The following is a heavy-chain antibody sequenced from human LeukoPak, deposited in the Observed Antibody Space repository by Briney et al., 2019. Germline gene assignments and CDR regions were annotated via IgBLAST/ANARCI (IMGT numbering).Heavy chain of an antibody. J-gene: IGHJ4*02. Sequence: GGSLRLSCAASGFTFSSYAMSWVRQAPGEGLEWVSAISGSGGSTYYADSVKGRFTISRDNSKNTLYLQMNSLRAEDTAVYYCAKDEHANNPLYYFDYWGQGTLVTVSS. CDR2: ISGSGGST. V-gene: IGHV3-23*01. CDR3: AKDEHANNPLYYFDY. D-gene: IGHD1-14*01. CDR1: GFTFSSYA.